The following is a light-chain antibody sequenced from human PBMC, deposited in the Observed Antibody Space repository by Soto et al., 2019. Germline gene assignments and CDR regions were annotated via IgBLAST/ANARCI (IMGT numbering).Light chain of an antibody. V-gene: IGKV3-15*01. J-gene: IGKJ1*01. CDR2: GPS. CDR3: QQYSTWPWT. CDR1: QSVSSSH. Sequence: EIVLTPSPGTLSLSPGERATLSCRASQSVSSSHLAWYQQKPGQAPRLLIYGPSSRATGIPARFSGSGSGTEFTLSISSLQSEEFAVYYCQQYSTWPWTFGQGTKVDIK.